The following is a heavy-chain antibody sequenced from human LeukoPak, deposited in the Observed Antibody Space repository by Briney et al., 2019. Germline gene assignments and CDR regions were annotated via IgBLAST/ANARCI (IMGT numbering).Heavy chain of an antibody. CDR2: ISYDGSNK. CDR1: GFTFSSYG. CDR3: AKDRYYYDSSGYYYYYYGMDV. Sequence: PGGSLRLSCAASGFTFSSYGMQWVRQDPGKGLEWVAVISYDGSNKYYADSVKGRFTTSRNNSKNTLYLQMNSLRAEDTAVYYCAKDRYYYDSSGYYYYYYGMDVWGQGTTVTVSS. D-gene: IGHD3-22*01. V-gene: IGHV3-30*18. J-gene: IGHJ6*02.